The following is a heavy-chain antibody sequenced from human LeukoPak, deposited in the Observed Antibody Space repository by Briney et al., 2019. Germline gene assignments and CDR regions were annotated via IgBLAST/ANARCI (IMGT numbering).Heavy chain of an antibody. Sequence: SQTLSLTCTVSGGSISSGGYYWSCIRQHPGKDLEWIGYIYYSGSTYYNPSLKSRVTISVVTSKNQFSLKLSSVTAADTAVYYCARASGVGEQQLVLGYWGQGTLVTVSS. CDR3: ARASGVGEQQLVLGY. V-gene: IGHV4-31*03. J-gene: IGHJ4*02. D-gene: IGHD6-13*01. CDR2: IYYSGST. CDR1: GGSISSGGYY.